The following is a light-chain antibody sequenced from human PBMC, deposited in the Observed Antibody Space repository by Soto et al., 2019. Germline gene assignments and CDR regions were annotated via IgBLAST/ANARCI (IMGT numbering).Light chain of an antibody. V-gene: IGKV3-15*01. CDR1: QSVSSN. Sequence: EIVMTQSPATLSVSPGERATLSCRASQSVSSNLAWYQQKPGQAPRLLIYGASTRATGIPARFSGSGSGTAFTLTISSLQSEYFAVYYCQQYNNWPPYTFGQGTQLEIK. CDR3: QQYNNWPPYT. J-gene: IGKJ2*01. CDR2: GAS.